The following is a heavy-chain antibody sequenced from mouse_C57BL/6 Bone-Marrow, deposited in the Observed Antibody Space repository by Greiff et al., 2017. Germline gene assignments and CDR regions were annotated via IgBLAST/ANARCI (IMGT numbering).Heavy chain of an antibody. CDR3: TIYYDYAFDY. Sequence: EVQLQQSGAELVRPGASVKLSCTASGFNIKDDYMHWVKQRPEQGLEWIGWIDPENGDTEYASKFQGKATITADTSSNTAYLQLSSLTSEDTAVYYCTIYYDYAFDYWGQGTTLTVSS. CDR1: GFNIKDDY. CDR2: IDPENGDT. V-gene: IGHV14-4*01. J-gene: IGHJ2*01. D-gene: IGHD2-4*01.